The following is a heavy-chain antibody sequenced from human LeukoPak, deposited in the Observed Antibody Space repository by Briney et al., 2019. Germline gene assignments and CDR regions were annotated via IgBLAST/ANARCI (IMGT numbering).Heavy chain of an antibody. CDR1: GFTFSDYY. V-gene: IGHV3-11*04. Sequence: GGSLRLSXAASGFTFSDYYMSWIRQAPGKGLEWVSYISSSGSTIYYADSVKGRFTISRDNAKNSLYLQMNSLRAEDTAVYYCARVRFMTTLDYWGQGTLVTVSS. D-gene: IGHD4-11*01. CDR3: ARVRFMTTLDY. CDR2: ISSSGSTI. J-gene: IGHJ4*02.